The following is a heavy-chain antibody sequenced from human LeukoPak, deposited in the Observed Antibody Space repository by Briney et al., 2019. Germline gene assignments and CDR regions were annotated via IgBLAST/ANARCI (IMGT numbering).Heavy chain of an antibody. D-gene: IGHD2-21*01. CDR3: ASGTDSDPDFDY. J-gene: IGHJ4*02. CDR1: GFTFSSYS. CDR2: ISSSSSYI. Sequence: PGGSLRLSCAASGFTFSSYSMNWVRQAPGKGLEGVSSISSSSSYIYYADSVKGRFTISRDNAKNSLYLQMNSLRAEDTAVYYCASGTDSDPDFDYWGQGTLVTVSS. V-gene: IGHV3-21*01.